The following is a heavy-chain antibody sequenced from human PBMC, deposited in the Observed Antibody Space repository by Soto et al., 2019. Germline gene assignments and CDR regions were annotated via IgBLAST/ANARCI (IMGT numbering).Heavy chain of an antibody. Sequence: SVKVSCKASGGTFSSYAISWVRQAPGQGLEWMGGIIPIFGTANYAQKFQGRVTITADESTSTAYMELSSLRSEDTAVYYCARENYDILAGYYNVNYYYGMDVWGQGTTVTVSS. CDR2: IIPIFGTA. D-gene: IGHD3-9*01. V-gene: IGHV1-69*13. CDR1: GGTFSSYA. CDR3: ARENYDILAGYYNVNYYYGMDV. J-gene: IGHJ6*02.